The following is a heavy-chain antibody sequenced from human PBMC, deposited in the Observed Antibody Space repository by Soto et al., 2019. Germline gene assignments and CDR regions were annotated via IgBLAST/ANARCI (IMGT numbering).Heavy chain of an antibody. CDR1: GGSISSYY. Sequence: SETLSLTYTVSGGSISSYYWSWIRQPPGKGLEWIGYIYYSGSTNYNPSLKSRVTISVDTSKNQFSLKLSSVTAADTAVYYCARAAAGYYYYYGMDVWGQGTTVTVSS. CDR3: ARAAAGYYYYYGMDV. V-gene: IGHV4-59*01. CDR2: IYYSGST. J-gene: IGHJ6*02. D-gene: IGHD6-13*01.